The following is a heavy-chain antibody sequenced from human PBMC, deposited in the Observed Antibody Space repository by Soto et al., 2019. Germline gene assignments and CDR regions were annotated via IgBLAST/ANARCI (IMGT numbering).Heavy chain of an antibody. J-gene: IGHJ4*02. CDR2: IYWDDDK. CDR1: GFSLSSSAVGVG. V-gene: IGHV2-5*02. CDR3: VHWSTGTYGTIFFDY. D-gene: IGHD3-9*01. Sequence: SGPTLVNPTQTLTLTCTFSGFSLSSSAVGVGVGWIRQPPGKALEWLALIYWDDDKRYSPSLKSRLTITKDTSQNQVVLTMTNMDAVGTATHSCVHWSTGTYGTIFFDYWGLGTLVTVSS.